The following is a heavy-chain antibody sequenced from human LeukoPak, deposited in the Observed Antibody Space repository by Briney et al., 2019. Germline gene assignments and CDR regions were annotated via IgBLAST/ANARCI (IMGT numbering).Heavy chain of an antibody. V-gene: IGHV4-59*08. CDR2: IYYSGST. Sequence: SETLSLTCTVSGGSISSYYWSWIRQPPGKGLEWIGYIYYSGSTNYNPSLKSRVTISVVTSKNQFSLKLSSVTAADTAVYYCARTARITRYYGMDVWGQGTTVIVSS. CDR1: GGSISSYY. J-gene: IGHJ6*02. CDR3: ARTARITRYYGMDV.